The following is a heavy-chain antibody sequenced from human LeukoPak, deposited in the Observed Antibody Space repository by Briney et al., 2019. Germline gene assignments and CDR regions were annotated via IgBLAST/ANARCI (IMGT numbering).Heavy chain of an antibody. CDR2: ISNDGSNK. V-gene: IGHV3-30*18. CDR3: AKDLRYCSGGSCYWPDGVFDY. Sequence: GGSLRLSCAASGFTFSSYSMSWVRQAPGKGLEWVAVISNDGSNKYYADSVKGRFTISRDNSKNTLYLQMNSLRAEDTAVYYCAKDLRYCSGGSCYWPDGVFDYWGQGTLVTVSS. CDR1: GFTFSSYS. D-gene: IGHD2-15*01. J-gene: IGHJ4*02.